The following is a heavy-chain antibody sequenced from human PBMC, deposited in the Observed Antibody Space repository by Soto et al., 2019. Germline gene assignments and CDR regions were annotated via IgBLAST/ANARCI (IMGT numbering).Heavy chain of an antibody. Sequence: SDTLYLTYTVSGGPISSSSYYWGWIRRPPGKGLEWIGSIYYSGYTYYNPSLKSRVTISVDTSKNQFSLKLSSVTAADTAVYYCARHNGPLYVGYYYDMDVWGQGTTVS. CDR3: ARHNGPLYVGYYYDMDV. D-gene: IGHD3-16*01. J-gene: IGHJ6*02. CDR2: IYYSGYT. CDR1: GGPISSSSYY. V-gene: IGHV4-39*01.